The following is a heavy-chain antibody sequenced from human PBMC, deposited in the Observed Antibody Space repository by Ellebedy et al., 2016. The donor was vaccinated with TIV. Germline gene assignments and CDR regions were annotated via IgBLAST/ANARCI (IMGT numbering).Heavy chain of an antibody. CDR3: ARDPQRYCSSTSCHSLNYYYYGMDV. CDR1: GGTFNNYA. CDR2: IIPIYGTT. V-gene: IGHV1-69*13. J-gene: IGHJ6*02. Sequence: ASVKVSCXASGGTFNNYALSWVRQAPGQGLGWMGGIIPIYGTTDYAQKFRGRVTITADESTSTAYMEVSSLRSEDTAVYYCARDPQRYCSSTSCHSLNYYYYGMDVWGQGTTVTVSS. D-gene: IGHD2-2*01.